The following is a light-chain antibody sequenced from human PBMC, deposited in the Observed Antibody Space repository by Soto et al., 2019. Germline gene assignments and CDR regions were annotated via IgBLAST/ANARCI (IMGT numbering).Light chain of an antibody. CDR2: DDN. CDR1: SSNIGGNS. Sequence: QSVLTQPPSLSAAPGQKVTISCSGSSSNIGGNSVSWYQQLPGAAPTLLIYDDNKRPSGIPDRFSGSKSGTSATLGITGFQTGDEADYYCGSWDSSLSAYVFGTGTKVTVL. J-gene: IGLJ1*01. V-gene: IGLV1-51*01. CDR3: GSWDSSLSAYV.